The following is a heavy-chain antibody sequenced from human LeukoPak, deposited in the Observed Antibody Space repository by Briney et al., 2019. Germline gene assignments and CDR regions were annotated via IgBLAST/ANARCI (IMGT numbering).Heavy chain of an antibody. J-gene: IGHJ4*02. CDR3: AREGGFYRPLDY. Sequence: SETLSLTCTVSGGSISPFYWNWIRQPPGKGLEWIGEVHLDGRTNYNPSLESRLTMSVDLSENHISLKLTSVTAADTAVYYCAREGGFYRPLDYSGQGTLVTVSS. V-gene: IGHV4-59*12. D-gene: IGHD3-3*01. CDR2: VHLDGRT. CDR1: GGSISPFY.